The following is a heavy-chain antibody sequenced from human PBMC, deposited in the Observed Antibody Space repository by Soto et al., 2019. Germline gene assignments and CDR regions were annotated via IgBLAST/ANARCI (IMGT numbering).Heavy chain of an antibody. CDR2: INPICGTP. D-gene: IGHD2-15*01. V-gene: IGHV1-69*06. CDR3: ATSEGRHDDCFDY. CDR1: GVTFGRYD. J-gene: IGHJ4*02. Sequence: SVKVSCKASGVTFGRYDMRWVRQAPGQGLEWMGGINPICGTPLYAEKFQGRVTITGDTSTSTAYMELSSLTSEDSAVYYCATSEGRHDDCFDYWGQGTLVTVSS.